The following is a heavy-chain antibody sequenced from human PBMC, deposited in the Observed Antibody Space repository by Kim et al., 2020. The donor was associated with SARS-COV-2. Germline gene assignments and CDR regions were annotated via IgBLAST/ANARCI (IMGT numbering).Heavy chain of an antibody. CDR3: ARQLGETTGYSPMDV. J-gene: IGHJ6*02. V-gene: IGHV5-51*01. CDR2: IYPHDSDT. Sequence: GESLKISCKGSGYSFTNYWIGWVRQMPGKGLEWMGIIYPHDSDTRYSPSFQGLVTISADKSISTAYLHRSSLRASDTAIYYCARQLGETTGYSPMDVWGQGTTVTVSS. D-gene: IGHD3-9*01. CDR1: GYSFTNYW.